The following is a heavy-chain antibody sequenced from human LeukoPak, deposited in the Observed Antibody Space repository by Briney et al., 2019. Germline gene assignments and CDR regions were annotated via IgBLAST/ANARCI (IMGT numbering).Heavy chain of an antibody. V-gene: IGHV1-46*01. CDR2: INPSGGST. J-gene: IGHJ6*02. D-gene: IGHD1/OR15-1a*01. CDR3: ARDLTIRYYYYGMDV. Sequence: ASVKVSCKASGYTFTSYYMHWVRQAPGQGLEWMGIINPSGGSTSYAQKFQGRVTMTRDTSTSTVYMELSSLRSEDTAVYYCARDLTIRYYYYGMDVWGQGTTVTVSS. CDR1: GYTFTSYY.